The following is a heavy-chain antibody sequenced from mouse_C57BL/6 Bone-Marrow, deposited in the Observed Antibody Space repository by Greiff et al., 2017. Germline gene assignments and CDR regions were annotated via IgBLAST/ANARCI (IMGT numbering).Heavy chain of an antibody. J-gene: IGHJ4*01. CDR3: ARRTVYAGAMDY. D-gene: IGHD1-1*01. V-gene: IGHV1-59*01. CDR1: GYTFTSYW. CDR2: IDPSDSYT. Sequence: VQLQQPGAELVRPGPSVKLSCKASGYTFTSYWMPWVKQRPGQGLEWIGVIDPSDSYTNYNQKFKGKATLTVDTSSSTAYMQLSSLTSEYSAVYYCARRTVYAGAMDYWGQGTSVTGSS.